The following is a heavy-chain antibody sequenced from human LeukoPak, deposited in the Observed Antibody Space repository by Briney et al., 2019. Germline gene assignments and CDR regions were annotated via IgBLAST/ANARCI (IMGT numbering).Heavy chain of an antibody. J-gene: IGHJ4*02. V-gene: IGHV1-8*03. D-gene: IGHD3-22*01. Sequence: ASVKVSCKASGYTFTSYDINWVRQATGQGLEWMGWMNPNSGNTGYAQKFQGRVTITRNTSISTAYMELSSLRSEDTAVYYCATAVSSYDSSGYPLDYWGQGTLVTVAS. CDR2: MNPNSGNT. CDR3: ATAVSSYDSSGYPLDY. CDR1: GYTFTSYD.